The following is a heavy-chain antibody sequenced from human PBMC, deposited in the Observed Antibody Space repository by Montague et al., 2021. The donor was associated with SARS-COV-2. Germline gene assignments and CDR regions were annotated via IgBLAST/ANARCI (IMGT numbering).Heavy chain of an antibody. CDR3: ARYSSPSYDYAWADTTDDHNWFDT. V-gene: IGHV5-51*01. D-gene: IGHD3-16*01. J-gene: IGHJ5*02. Sequence: QSGAEVKKAGESLKISCRGSGYNFAVYWIAWVRQMPGKGLEWMGIIYPDDSDTTYSPSFQGHVTLLADKSINTAYLQWTSLKASDTATYFCARYSSPSYDYAWADTTDDHNWFDTWGQGTLVTVSS. CDR2: IYPDDSDT. CDR1: GYNFAVYW.